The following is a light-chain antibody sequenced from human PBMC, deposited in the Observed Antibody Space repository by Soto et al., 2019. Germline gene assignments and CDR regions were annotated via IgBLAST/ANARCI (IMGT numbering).Light chain of an antibody. V-gene: IGKV3D-20*02. CDR2: GAS. J-gene: IGKJ5*01. CDR3: LQRADWPKIT. Sequence: EIVLTHSPGTLSLSPGERATLSFRASQSVSNNYLAWYQQKPGQAPRRLIYGASSRATGIPARFSGSGSGTDFTLTISSLEPEDFGIFYCLQRADWPKITFGQGTRLEIK. CDR1: QSVSNNY.